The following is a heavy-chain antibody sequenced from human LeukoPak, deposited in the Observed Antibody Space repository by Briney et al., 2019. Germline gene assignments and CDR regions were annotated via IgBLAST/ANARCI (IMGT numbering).Heavy chain of an antibody. CDR1: GYSISSGYY. V-gene: IGHV4-38-2*02. CDR2: IYHSGST. D-gene: IGHD3-10*01. Sequence: SETLSLTCTVSGYSISSGYYWGWIRQPPGKGLEWIGSIYHSGSTYYNPSLKSRVTISVDTSKNQFSLKLSSVTAADTAVYYCARDSPMVRGVIIWFDPWGQGTLVTVSS. J-gene: IGHJ5*02. CDR3: ARDSPMVRGVIIWFDP.